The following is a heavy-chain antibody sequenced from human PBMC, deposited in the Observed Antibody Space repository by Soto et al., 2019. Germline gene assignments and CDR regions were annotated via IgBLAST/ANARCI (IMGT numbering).Heavy chain of an antibody. Sequence: LESGGGLVQPGGSLRLSCGLSGFTFKNYVMSWVRQTPEKGLEWVASITGADDTKHYADSVKGRFAISRDNSRTTVYLQMNSLRGDDTALYYCARAPGSGYELNFYGLDVWGQGTTVTVSS. V-gene: IGHV3-23*01. CDR2: ITGADDTK. D-gene: IGHD3-22*01. J-gene: IGHJ6*02. CDR1: GFTFKNYV. CDR3: ARAPGSGYELNFYGLDV.